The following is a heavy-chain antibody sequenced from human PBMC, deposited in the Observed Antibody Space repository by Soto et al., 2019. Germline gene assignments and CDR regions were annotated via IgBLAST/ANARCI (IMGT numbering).Heavy chain of an antibody. V-gene: IGHV1-2*04. CDR2: INPNSGGT. J-gene: IGHJ6*02. CDR1: GYTFTGYY. D-gene: IGHD5-18*01. CDR3: AREGILGYSYVHYYYYSGMDV. Sequence: ASVKVSCKASGYTFTGYYMHWVRQAPGQGLEWMGWINPNSGGTNYAQKFQGWVTMTRDTSISTAYMELSRLRSDDTAVYYCAREGILGYSYVHYYYYSGMDVWGQGTTVTSP.